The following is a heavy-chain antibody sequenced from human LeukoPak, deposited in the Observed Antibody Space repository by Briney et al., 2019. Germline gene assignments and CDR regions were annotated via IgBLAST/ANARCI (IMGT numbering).Heavy chain of an antibody. J-gene: IGHJ6*02. CDR1: GGTFSSYA. Sequence: ASVKVSCKASGGTFSSYAISWVRQAPGQGLEWMGWISAYNGNTNYAQKLQGRVTMTTDTSTSTAYMELRSLRSDDTAVYYCARTAMTLRYYYGMDVWGQGTTVTVSS. V-gene: IGHV1-18*01. CDR2: ISAYNGNT. D-gene: IGHD2-2*01. CDR3: ARTAMTLRYYYGMDV.